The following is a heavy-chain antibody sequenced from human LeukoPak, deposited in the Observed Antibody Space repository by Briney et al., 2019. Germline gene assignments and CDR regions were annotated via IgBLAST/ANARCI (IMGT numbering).Heavy chain of an antibody. V-gene: IGHV1-2*02. CDR2: INPNSGGT. Sequence: ASVKVSCKASGYTFTGYYMHWVRQAPGQGLEWMGWINPNSGGTNYAQKFQGRVAMTRDTSISTAYMELSRLRSDDTAVYYCARDLSGLLWFGELPYYYMDVWGKGTTVTVSS. CDR3: ARDLSGLLWFGELPYYYMDV. CDR1: GYTFTGYY. D-gene: IGHD3-10*01. J-gene: IGHJ6*03.